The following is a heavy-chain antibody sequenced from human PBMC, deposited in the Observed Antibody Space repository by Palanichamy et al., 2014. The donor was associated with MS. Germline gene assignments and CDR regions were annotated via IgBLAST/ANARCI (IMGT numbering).Heavy chain of an antibody. J-gene: IGHJ4*02. CDR3: ASVLLWFGELFPYYFDY. CDR2: IYYSGST. D-gene: IGHD3-10*01. Sequence: QVQLQESGPGLVKPSQTLSLTCTVSGGSISSGDYYWSWIRQPPGKGLEWIGYIYYSGSTYYNPSLKSRVTISVDTSKNQFSLKLSSVTAADTAVYYCASVLLWFGELFPYYFDYWGQGTLVTVSS. V-gene: IGHV4-30-4*01. CDR1: GGSISSGDYY.